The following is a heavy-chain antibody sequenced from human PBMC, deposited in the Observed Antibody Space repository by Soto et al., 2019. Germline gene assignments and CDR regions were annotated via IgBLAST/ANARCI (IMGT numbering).Heavy chain of an antibody. Sequence: SETLSLTCTVSGGSISSSTYYWGWIRQPPGKGQEWIATIYYSGSSYYNPSLKNRVTISVDTSKNQFSLKLSSVTAADTAVYYCARGYCISTSCYAGDYGMDVWGQGTTVTVSS. V-gene: IGHV4-39*07. J-gene: IGHJ6*02. CDR2: IYYSGSS. CDR1: GGSISSSTYY. CDR3: ARGYCISTSCYAGDYGMDV. D-gene: IGHD2-2*01.